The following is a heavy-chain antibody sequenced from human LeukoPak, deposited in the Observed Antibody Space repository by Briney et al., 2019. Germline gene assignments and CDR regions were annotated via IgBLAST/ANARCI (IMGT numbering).Heavy chain of an antibody. D-gene: IGHD3-9*01. Sequence: PSETLSLTCTVSGGSISSSSYYWSWIRQPPGKGLEWIGYIYYSGSTYYNPSLKSRVTISVDTSKNQFSLKLSSVTAADTAVYYCARDPRQRNYDILAGPPLLDVWGQGTTVTVSS. CDR2: IYYSGST. V-gene: IGHV4-30-4*01. CDR3: ARDPRQRNYDILAGPPLLDV. CDR1: GGSISSSSYY. J-gene: IGHJ6*02.